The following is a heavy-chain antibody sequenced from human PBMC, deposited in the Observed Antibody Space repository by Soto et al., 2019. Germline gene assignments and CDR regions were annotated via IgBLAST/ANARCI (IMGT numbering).Heavy chain of an antibody. J-gene: IGHJ4*02. CDR3: ARAHCGGDCYPHYFDY. D-gene: IGHD2-21*02. V-gene: IGHV1-2*04. CDR1: GYTFTGYY. CDR2: INPNSGGT. Sequence: ASVKVSCKASGYTFTGYYMHWLRQAPGQGLEWMGWINPNSGGTNYAQKFQGWVTMTRDTSISTAYMELSRLRSDDTAVYYCARAHCGGDCYPHYFDYWGQGTLVTVSS.